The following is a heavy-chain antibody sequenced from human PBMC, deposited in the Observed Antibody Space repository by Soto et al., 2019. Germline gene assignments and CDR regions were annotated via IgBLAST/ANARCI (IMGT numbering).Heavy chain of an antibody. D-gene: IGHD2-15*01. CDR1: GFSLSTSGVG. V-gene: IGHV2-5*02. CDR2: IYWDDDK. Sequence: QITVKESGPTLVKPTQTLTMTCTFSGFSLSTSGVGVGWIRQPTVKAMEGLALIYWDDDKRYSPSPKSRITLAKDTSTNQVVLTMTNMDPVDTATYYCAHTPGANCSGGSCYSSYWGQGTLVTVSS. J-gene: IGHJ4*02. CDR3: AHTPGANCSGGSCYSSY.